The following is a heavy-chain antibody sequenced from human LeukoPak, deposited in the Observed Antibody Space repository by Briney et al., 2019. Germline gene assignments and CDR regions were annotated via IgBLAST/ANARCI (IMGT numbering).Heavy chain of an antibody. V-gene: IGHV6-1*01. CDR3: SRSDGASDFDY. J-gene: IGHJ4*02. CDR1: GDSVSSNRAS. CDR2: TYYRSKWYN. Sequence: SQTLSLTCAISGDSVSSNRASWTWIRQSPSRGLEWLGRTYYRSKWYNDYAVSLKSRISINPDTSKSQFSLQLNSVTPEDTAVYYCSRSDGASDFDYWGQGTLVTVSS. D-gene: IGHD5-24*01.